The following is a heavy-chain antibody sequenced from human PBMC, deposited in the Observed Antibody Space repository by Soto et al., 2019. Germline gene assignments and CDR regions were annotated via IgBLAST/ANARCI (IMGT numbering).Heavy chain of an antibody. CDR1: GGTFSSYA. CDR2: IIPIFGTA. J-gene: IGHJ3*02. D-gene: IGHD6-13*01. V-gene: IGHV1-69*06. Sequence: SVKVSCEASGGTFSSYAISWVRQAPGQGLEWMGGIIPIFGTANYAQKFQGRVTITADKSTSTAYMELSSLRSEDTAVYYCARVMGIAAASDAFDIWGQGTMVTVSS. CDR3: ARVMGIAAASDAFDI.